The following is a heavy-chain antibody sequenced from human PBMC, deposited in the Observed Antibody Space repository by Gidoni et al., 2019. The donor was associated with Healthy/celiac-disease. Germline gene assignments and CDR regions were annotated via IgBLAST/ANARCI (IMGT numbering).Heavy chain of an antibody. CDR3: ARIRPSWGSGYDAFDI. CDR2: IDWDDDK. Sequence: QVTLRESGPALVKPTQTLTLTCTFSGFSLSTSGMCVSWIRQPPGKALEWLALIDWDDDKYYSTSLKTRLTISKDTSKNQVVLTMTNMDPVDTATYYCARIRPSWGSGYDAFDIWGQGTMVTVSS. CDR1: GFSLSTSGMC. J-gene: IGHJ3*02. V-gene: IGHV2-70*01. D-gene: IGHD3-22*01.